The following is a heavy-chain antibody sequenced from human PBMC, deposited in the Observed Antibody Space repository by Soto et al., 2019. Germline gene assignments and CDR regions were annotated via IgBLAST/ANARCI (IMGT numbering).Heavy chain of an antibody. V-gene: IGHV1-69*13. CDR2: IIPIFGTA. CDR1: GGTFSSYA. D-gene: IGHD5-18*01. CDR3: ARPVDTAMRRGYYGMDV. J-gene: IGHJ6*02. Sequence: SVKVSCKASGGTFSSYAISWVRQAPGQGLEWMGGIIPIFGTANYAQKFQGRVTITADESTSTAYMELSSLRSEDTAVYYCARPVDTAMRRGYYGMDVWGQGTTVTVSS.